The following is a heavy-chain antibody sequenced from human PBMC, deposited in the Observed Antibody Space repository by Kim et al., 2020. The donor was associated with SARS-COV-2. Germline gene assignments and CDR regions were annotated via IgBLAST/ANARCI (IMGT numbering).Heavy chain of an antibody. CDR3: ARGRLAVAGTNFDY. CDR1: GGSISSSSYY. D-gene: IGHD6-19*01. V-gene: IGHV4-39*01. CDR2: IYYSGST. J-gene: IGHJ4*01. Sequence: SETLSLTCTVSGGSISSSSYYWGWIRQPPGKGLEWIGSIYYSGSTYYNPSLKSRVTISVDTSKNQFSLKLSSVTAADTAVYYCARGRLAVAGTNFDYWG.